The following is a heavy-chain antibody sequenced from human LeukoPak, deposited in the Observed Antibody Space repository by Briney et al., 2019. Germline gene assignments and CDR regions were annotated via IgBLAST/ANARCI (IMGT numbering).Heavy chain of an antibody. CDR2: IRSNGRDT. CDR3: ARGGYTSYFDP. CDR1: GFTFSEYS. V-gene: IGHV3-23*01. Sequence: PGGSLRLSCAASGFTFSEYSMSWVRQAPGKGLEWVSNIRSNGRDTYYTDSVKGRFTISRDNSKNTLYLEMNSLRAEGTAVYYCARGGYTSYFDPWGQGTLVTVSS. J-gene: IGHJ5*02. D-gene: IGHD2-15*01.